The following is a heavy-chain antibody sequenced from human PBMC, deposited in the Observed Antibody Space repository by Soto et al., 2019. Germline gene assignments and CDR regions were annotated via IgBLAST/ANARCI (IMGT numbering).Heavy chain of an antibody. Sequence: GGSLRLSCAASGFTFSSYAMHWVRQAPGKGLEWVAVISYDGSNKYYADSVKGRFTISRDNSKNTLYLQMNSLRAEDTAVYYCASRGIAAAGRIDYWGQGTLVTVSS. CDR3: ASRGIAAAGRIDY. V-gene: IGHV3-30-3*01. D-gene: IGHD6-13*01. CDR2: ISYDGSNK. CDR1: GFTFSSYA. J-gene: IGHJ4*02.